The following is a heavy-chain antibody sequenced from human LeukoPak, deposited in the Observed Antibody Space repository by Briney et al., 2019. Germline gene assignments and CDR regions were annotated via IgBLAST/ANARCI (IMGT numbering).Heavy chain of an antibody. CDR1: GGSISSYY. D-gene: IGHD3-16*01. CDR2: IYYSGST. Sequence: SETLSLTCTVSGGSISSYYWSWIRQPPGKGLEWIGYIYYSGSTYYNPSLKSRVTISVDTSKNQFSLKLSSVTAADTAVYYCARGEDYRPSFDSWGQGTLVTVSS. CDR3: ARGEDYRPSFDS. V-gene: IGHV4-59*12. J-gene: IGHJ4*02.